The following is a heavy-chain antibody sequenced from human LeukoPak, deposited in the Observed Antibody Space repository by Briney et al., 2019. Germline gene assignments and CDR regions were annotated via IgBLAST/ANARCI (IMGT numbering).Heavy chain of an antibody. J-gene: IGHJ4*02. CDR2: IIPIFGTA. D-gene: IGHD3-22*01. CDR3: ALPQSVYDSSGYYFDY. CDR1: GGTFSSYA. V-gene: IGHV1-69*13. Sequence: SVKVSCKASGGTFSSYAISWVRQAPGQGLEWMGGIIPIFGTANYAQKFQGRVTITADESTSTAYMELSSLRSEDTAVYHCALPQSVYDSSGYYFDYWGQGTLVTVSS.